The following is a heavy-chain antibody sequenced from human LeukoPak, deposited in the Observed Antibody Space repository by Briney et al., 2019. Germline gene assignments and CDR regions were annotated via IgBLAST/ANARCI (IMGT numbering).Heavy chain of an antibody. CDR2: INHSGST. CDR3: AYEGSGSFSY. V-gene: IGHV4-34*01. J-gene: IGHJ4*02. D-gene: IGHD3-10*01. CDR1: GGSFSGYY. Sequence: SSETLSLTCAVYGGSFSGYYWSWIRQPPGKGLEWIGEINHSGSTNYNPSLKSRVTISVDTSKNQFSLKLSSVTAADTAVYYCAYEGSGSFSYWGQGTLVTVSS.